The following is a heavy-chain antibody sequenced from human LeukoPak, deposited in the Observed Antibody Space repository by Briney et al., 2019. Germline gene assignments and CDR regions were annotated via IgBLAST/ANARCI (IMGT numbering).Heavy chain of an antibody. V-gene: IGHV4-4*02. CDR1: GASISSSDW. CDR2: IYYTGSR. J-gene: IGHJ5*02. CDR3: AREGYDFWSGRTLNWFDP. Sequence: SETLSLTCVVSGASISSSDWWSWVRQSPGKGLEWIGEIYYTGSRNYNPSLKSRVAMSVDTSKNQFSLELSSVTAADAAVYYCAREGYDFWSGRTLNWFDPWGQGTLVAVSS. D-gene: IGHD3-3*01.